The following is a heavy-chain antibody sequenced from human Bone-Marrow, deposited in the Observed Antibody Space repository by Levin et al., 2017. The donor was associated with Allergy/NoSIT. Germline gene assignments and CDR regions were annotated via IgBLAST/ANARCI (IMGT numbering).Heavy chain of an antibody. CDR3: VRDPMISGDY. CDR1: GLSISNYW. J-gene: IGHJ4*02. D-gene: IGHD3-22*01. Sequence: GSLRLSCAASGLSISNYWMHWFRQAPGEGPVWVSRIHSNGRSADYADSVKGRFTISRDNARNTLYLQMNSLRAEDTAMYYCVRDPMISGDYWGQGTLVTVSS. V-gene: IGHV3-74*01. CDR2: IHSNGRSA.